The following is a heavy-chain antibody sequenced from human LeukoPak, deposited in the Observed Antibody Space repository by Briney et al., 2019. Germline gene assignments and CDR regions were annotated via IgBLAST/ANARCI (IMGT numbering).Heavy chain of an antibody. Sequence: SVKVSCKSSGFTFSNSAMHWVRQGRGQRLGWRGWSVVGSRQTNYPQKFQERLTMTRDMSTGPAYMDLSSLRSQDTAVYYCAADNQPIPVWGQGTLVTVSS. D-gene: IGHD1-14*01. CDR3: AADNQPIPV. V-gene: IGHV1-58*02. CDR1: GFTFSNSA. J-gene: IGHJ4*02. CDR2: SVVGSRQT.